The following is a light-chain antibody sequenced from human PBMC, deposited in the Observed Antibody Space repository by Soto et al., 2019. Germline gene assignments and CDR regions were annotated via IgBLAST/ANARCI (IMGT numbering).Light chain of an antibody. Sequence: QSVLTQPASVSGSPGQSITISCTGTSSDVGGYDFVSWYRQYPGQAPKILIYEVTHRPSGVPDRFSGSKSGNTASLTISGLQAEDEADYYCASYTTSSTPVFGGGTKLTVL. V-gene: IGLV2-14*01. CDR1: SSDVGGYDF. CDR3: ASYTTSSTPV. CDR2: EVT. J-gene: IGLJ3*02.